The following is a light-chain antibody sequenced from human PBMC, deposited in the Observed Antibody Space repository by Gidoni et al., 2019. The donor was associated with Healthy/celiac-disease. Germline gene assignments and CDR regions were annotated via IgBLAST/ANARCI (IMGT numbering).Light chain of an antibody. CDR2: WAS. CDR3: QQYYSTPYT. J-gene: IGKJ2*01. Sequence: DIVMTQSPDSLAVSLGERATINCKSSQSVLYSSNNQNYLAWYQQKPEQPPKLLIYWASTRESGVPDRFSGSGSGTDFTLTISSLQAEDVAVYYCQQYYSTPYTFGQGTKLEIK. V-gene: IGKV4-1*01. CDR1: QSVLYSSNNQNY.